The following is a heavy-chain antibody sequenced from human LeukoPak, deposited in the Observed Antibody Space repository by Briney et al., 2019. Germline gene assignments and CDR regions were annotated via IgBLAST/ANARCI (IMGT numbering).Heavy chain of an antibody. J-gene: IGHJ4*02. D-gene: IGHD1-7*01. CDR1: GFTFCSYW. CDR2: INNDGSST. V-gene: IGHV3-74*03. Sequence: GGSLRLSCVASGFTFCSYWMHWVLQAPGKGLVWVSRINNDGSSTKYADSVKGRFTISRDNAKNTLYLQMHSLRAEDTALYYCVRRQTTTSGFDHWGQGTLVTVSS. CDR3: VRRQTTTSGFDH.